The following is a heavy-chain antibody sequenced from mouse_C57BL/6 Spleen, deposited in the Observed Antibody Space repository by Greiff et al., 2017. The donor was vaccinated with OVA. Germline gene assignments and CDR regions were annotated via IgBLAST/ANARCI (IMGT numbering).Heavy chain of an antibody. CDR2: ISSGSSTI. CDR1: GFTFSDYG. J-gene: IGHJ3*01. Sequence: EVMLVESGGGLVKPGGSLKLSCAASGFTFSDYGMHWVRQAPEKGLEWVAYISSGSSTIYYADTVKGRFTISRDNAKNTLFLQMTSLRSEDTAMYYCAREAYDYDEAWFAYWGQGTLVTVSA. V-gene: IGHV5-17*01. CDR3: AREAYDYDEAWFAY. D-gene: IGHD2-4*01.